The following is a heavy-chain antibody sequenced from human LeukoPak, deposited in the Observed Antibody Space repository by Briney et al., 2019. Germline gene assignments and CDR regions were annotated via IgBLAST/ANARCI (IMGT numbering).Heavy chain of an antibody. CDR1: GFTVSSNY. CDR2: ISSSSSYI. J-gene: IGHJ3*02. Sequence: GGSLRLSCAASGFTVSSNYMSWVRQAPGKGLEWVSSISSSSSYIYYADSVKGRFTISRDNAKNSLYLQMNSLRAEDTAVYYCARDGGSYLNAFDIWGQGTMVTVSS. V-gene: IGHV3-21*01. D-gene: IGHD1-26*01. CDR3: ARDGGSYLNAFDI.